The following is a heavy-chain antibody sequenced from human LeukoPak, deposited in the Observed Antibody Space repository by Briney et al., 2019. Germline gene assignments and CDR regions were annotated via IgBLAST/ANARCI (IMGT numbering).Heavy chain of an antibody. Sequence: GGSLRLSCAASGFNFSNYWLTWVRQAPGQGLEWEDNRKQDGSEKHYVDSVKGRFTISRDNAKNSLYLQMNSLRAEGTAVYYCARDRQIAYWGQGTLVTVSS. J-gene: IGHJ4*02. CDR3: ARDRQIAY. CDR1: GFNFSNYW. V-gene: IGHV3-7*03. CDR2: RKQDGSEK.